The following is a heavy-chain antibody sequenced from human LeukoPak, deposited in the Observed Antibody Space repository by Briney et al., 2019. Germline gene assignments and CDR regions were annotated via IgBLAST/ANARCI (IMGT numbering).Heavy chain of an antibody. CDR3: ARVNYYDSSGSDGAYFDY. CDR2: INPNSGGT. V-gene: IGHV1-2*02. Sequence: GASVKVSCKASGYTFTGYYMHWVRQAPGQGLEWMGWINPNSGGTNYAQKFQGRVTMTRDTSISTAYMELSRLRSDDTAVYYCARVNYYDSSGSDGAYFDYWGQGTLVTVSS. CDR1: GYTFTGYY. D-gene: IGHD3-22*01. J-gene: IGHJ4*02.